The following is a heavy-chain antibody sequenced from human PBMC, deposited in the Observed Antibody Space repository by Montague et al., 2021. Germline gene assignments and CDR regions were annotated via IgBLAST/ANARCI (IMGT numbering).Heavy chain of an antibody. V-gene: IGHV4-59*08. CDR3: EKQDYFVSGTSYKGFDP. Sequence: SETLSLTCTVSSGSIFHAHWSWVRLPPGKGLELLGSMFYGGATSNNPSLKSRGTMSIDTYTNQFSLTLSFVTAAATAVYYCEKQDYFVSGTSYKGFDPWGQGILVTVSS. D-gene: IGHD3-10*01. CDR1: SGSIFHAH. J-gene: IGHJ5*02. CDR2: MFYGGAT.